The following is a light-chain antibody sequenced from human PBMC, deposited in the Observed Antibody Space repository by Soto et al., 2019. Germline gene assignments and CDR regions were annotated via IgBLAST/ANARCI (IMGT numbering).Light chain of an antibody. V-gene: IGKV3-15*01. Sequence: EIVMTQSPATLSLSPGERATLSCRASQRITTVAWYQQKPGQAPRLLIYRASTRATGVPARFSGSGSGTEFTLTISSLQSEDVSVYFCQHYNFWPHTFGQGTRLEIK. CDR2: RAS. CDR3: QHYNFWPHT. J-gene: IGKJ5*01. CDR1: QRITT.